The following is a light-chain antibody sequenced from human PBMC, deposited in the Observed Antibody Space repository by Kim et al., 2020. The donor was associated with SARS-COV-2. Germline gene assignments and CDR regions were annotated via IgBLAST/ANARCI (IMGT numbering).Light chain of an antibody. CDR3: QLWDDSSRHVV. CDR1: NIGTKS. CDR2: YDS. V-gene: IGLV3-21*04. Sequence: APGKTATITCGGKNIGTKSVHWSQQRPGQAPVLVIYYDSDRPSGIPERFSGSNSGNTATLTISRVEAGDEADYYCQLWDDSSRHVVFGGGTQLTVL. J-gene: IGLJ2*01.